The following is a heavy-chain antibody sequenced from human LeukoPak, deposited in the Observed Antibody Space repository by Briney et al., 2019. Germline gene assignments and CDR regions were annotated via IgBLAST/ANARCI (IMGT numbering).Heavy chain of an antibody. Sequence: GESLKISCKSSGYSFTNYWLGWVRQMPGKGLEWMGIIYPGDSDTRYSPSFQGQVTISADKSISTAYLQWSSLKASDTAMYYCARLGIVGATSVPYYMDVWGKGTTVTISS. CDR1: GYSFTNYW. J-gene: IGHJ6*03. D-gene: IGHD1-26*01. V-gene: IGHV5-51*01. CDR2: IYPGDSDT. CDR3: ARLGIVGATSVPYYMDV.